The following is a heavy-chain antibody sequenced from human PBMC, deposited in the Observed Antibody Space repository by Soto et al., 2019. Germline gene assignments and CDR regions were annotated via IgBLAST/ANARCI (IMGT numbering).Heavy chain of an antibody. CDR1: GGSVSSGSYY. V-gene: IGHV4-61*01. CDR2: IYYSGST. Sequence: SETLSLTCTVSGGSVSSGSYYWSWIRQPPGKGLEWIGYIYYSGSTNYNPSLKSRVTISVDTSKNQFSLKLSSVTAADTAVYYCARGDHYDYYYYGMDVWGQGTTVTVSS. J-gene: IGHJ6*02. D-gene: IGHD5-12*01. CDR3: ARGDHYDYYYYGMDV.